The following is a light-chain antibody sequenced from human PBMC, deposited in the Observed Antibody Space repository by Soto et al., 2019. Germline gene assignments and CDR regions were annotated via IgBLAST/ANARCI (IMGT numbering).Light chain of an antibody. Sequence: QSVLTQSPSASASLGASVKLTCTLSSGHSSYAIAWHQQQPEKGPRYLMKVNSDGSHSKGDGIPDRFSGSSSGAERYLTISTLQSEDEADYYCQTWGTGIRKLFGGGTKLTVL. CDR3: QTWGTGIRKL. V-gene: IGLV4-69*01. CDR1: SGHSSYA. CDR2: VNSDGSH. J-gene: IGLJ2*01.